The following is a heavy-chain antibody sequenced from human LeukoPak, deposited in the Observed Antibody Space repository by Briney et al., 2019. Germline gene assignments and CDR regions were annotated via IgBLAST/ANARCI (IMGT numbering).Heavy chain of an antibody. CDR1: GGSITTTNW. D-gene: IGHD1-26*01. V-gene: IGHV4-4*02. CDR2: VHLSGAT. CDR3: TREGGAFSPFGF. J-gene: IGHJ4*02. Sequence: SGTLSLACAVSGGSITTTNWWSWVRQPPGKGLEWIGEVHLSGATNYNPSLESRVSMSIDKSKNHLSLEVTSVTAADTAMYFCTREGGAFSPFGFWGLGTLVTVSS.